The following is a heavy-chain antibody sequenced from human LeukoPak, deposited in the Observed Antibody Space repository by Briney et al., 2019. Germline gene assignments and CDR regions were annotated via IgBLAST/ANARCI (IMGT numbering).Heavy chain of an antibody. CDR1: GGSISSSNW. D-gene: IGHD3-10*01. CDR2: IYHSGST. V-gene: IGHV4-4*02. J-gene: IGHJ5*02. Sequence: PSETLSLTCAVSGGSISSSNWWSWVRPPPGKGLEWIGEIYHSGSTNYNPSLKSRVTISVDKSKNQFSLKLSSVTAADTAVYYCGRVNTMVRGVTGDNWFDPWGQGTLVTVSS. CDR3: GRVNTMVRGVTGDNWFDP.